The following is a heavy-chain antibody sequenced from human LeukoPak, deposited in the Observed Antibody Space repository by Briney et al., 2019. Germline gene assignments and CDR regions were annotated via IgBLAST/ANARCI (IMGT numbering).Heavy chain of an antibody. V-gene: IGHV4-39*07. J-gene: IGHJ4*02. CDR3: VRDRPYSGSYQGPFDY. Sequence: SETLSLTCTVSGGSIISDSYYWGWIRQPPGKGLEWIANIYYSGSTYYNPSLKSRVTMSVDTSKNQFSLKLSSVTAADTAVYYCVRDRPYSGSYQGPFDYWGQGTLVTVSS. CDR1: GGSIISDSYY. D-gene: IGHD1-26*01. CDR2: IYYSGST.